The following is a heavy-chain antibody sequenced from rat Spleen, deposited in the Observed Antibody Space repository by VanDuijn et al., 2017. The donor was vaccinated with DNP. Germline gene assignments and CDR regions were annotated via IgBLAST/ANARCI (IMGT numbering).Heavy chain of an antibody. CDR1: GFTFSNYD. CDR3: TTYFHCEY. CDR2: ISNSGGSI. V-gene: IGHV5-27*01. D-gene: IGHD2-5*01. J-gene: IGHJ2*01. Sequence: EVQLVESGGGLVQPGRSLKLSCAASGFTFSNYDMAWVRQAPTKGLEWVASISNSGGSIYYRDSVKGRFTISRYNAKSTLYLQMDSLRSEDTATYYCTTYFHCEYWGRGVMVTVSS.